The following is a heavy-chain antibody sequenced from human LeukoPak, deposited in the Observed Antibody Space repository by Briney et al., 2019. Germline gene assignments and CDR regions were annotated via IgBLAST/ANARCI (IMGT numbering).Heavy chain of an antibody. CDR2: IIPIFGTA. J-gene: IGHJ4*02. Sequence: SVKVSCKXSGGTFSSYAISWVPQAPGQGLEWMGGIIPIFGTANYAQKFQGRVTITADESTSTAYMELSSLRSEDTAVYYCASSLYDFWSGYPNRFDYWGQGTLVTVSS. CDR1: GGTFSSYA. CDR3: ASSLYDFWSGYPNRFDY. D-gene: IGHD3-3*01. V-gene: IGHV1-69*01.